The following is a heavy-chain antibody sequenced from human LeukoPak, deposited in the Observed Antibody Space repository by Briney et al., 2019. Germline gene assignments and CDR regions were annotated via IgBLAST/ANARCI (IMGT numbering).Heavy chain of an antibody. CDR1: GYTFTSYY. CDR3: ALLAAAGPTPSRVKENWFDP. V-gene: IGHV1-46*01. J-gene: IGHJ5*02. Sequence: AASVKVSCKASGYTFTSYYMHWVRQAPGQGLEWMGIINPSGGSTSYAQRFQGRVTMTRDTSTSTVYTELSSLRSEDTAVYYCALLAAAGPTPSRVKENWFDPWGQGTLVTVSS. D-gene: IGHD6-13*01. CDR2: INPSGGST.